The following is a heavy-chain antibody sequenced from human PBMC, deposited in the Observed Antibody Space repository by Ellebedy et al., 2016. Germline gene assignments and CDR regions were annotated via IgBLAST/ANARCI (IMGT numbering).Heavy chain of an antibody. D-gene: IGHD1-1*01. J-gene: IGHJ4*02. V-gene: IGHV3-23*01. Sequence: GESLKISCAASGFTFSNFFMTWVRQAPGKGLEWVSTISGAGTNTYFADSVRGRFTISRDNSRNTLSLQMNSLRVDDTAIYYCRYGHYSDYWGQGTLVTVSS. CDR3: RYGHYSDY. CDR1: GFTFSNFF. CDR2: ISGAGTNT.